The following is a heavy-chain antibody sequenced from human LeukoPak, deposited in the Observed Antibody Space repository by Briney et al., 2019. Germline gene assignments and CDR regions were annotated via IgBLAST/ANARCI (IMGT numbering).Heavy chain of an antibody. CDR2: IYYSGST. J-gene: IGHJ6*02. V-gene: IGHV4-59*01. CDR1: GGSISSYY. CDR3: ARDRYYYGMDV. Sequence: PSETLSLTCTVSGGSISSYYWSWIRQPPGKGLEWIGYIYYSGSTNYNPSLKSRVTITVDTSKNQFSLKLSSVTAADTAVYYCARDRYYYGMDVWGQGTTVTVSS.